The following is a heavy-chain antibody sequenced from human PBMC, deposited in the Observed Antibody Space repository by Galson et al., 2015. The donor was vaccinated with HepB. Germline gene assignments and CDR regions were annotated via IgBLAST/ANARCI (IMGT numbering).Heavy chain of an antibody. V-gene: IGHV3-33*01. CDR2: IRFDGSYK. CDR1: GFTFSNYG. CDR3: ARSPSSSWGDGFDI. J-gene: IGHJ3*02. Sequence: SLRLSCAASGFTFSNYGMHWVRQAPGKGLEWVAVIRFDGSYKDCLDSVRGRFTISRDNSKNMLFLEMNSLRDEDTATYYCARSPSSSWGDGFDIWGQGTMVSVSS. D-gene: IGHD6-13*01.